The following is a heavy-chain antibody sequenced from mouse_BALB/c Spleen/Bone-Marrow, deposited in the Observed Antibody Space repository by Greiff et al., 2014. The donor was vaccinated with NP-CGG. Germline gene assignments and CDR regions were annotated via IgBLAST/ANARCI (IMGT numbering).Heavy chain of an antibody. CDR2: ANPYNGGT. Sequence: VHVKQSGPELVKPGASVKMSCKASGYTFTDYYMDWVKQSHGESFEWIGRANPYNGGTSYNQKFKGKATLTVDKSPSTAYMELNSLTSEDSAVYYCARGIYYGNYFDYWGQGTTLTVSS. V-gene: IGHV1-19*01. D-gene: IGHD2-1*01. CDR1: GYTFTDYY. CDR3: ARGIYYGNYFDY. J-gene: IGHJ2*01.